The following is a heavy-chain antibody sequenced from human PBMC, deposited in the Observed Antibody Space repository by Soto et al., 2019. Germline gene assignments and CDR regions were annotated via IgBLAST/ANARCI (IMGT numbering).Heavy chain of an antibody. Sequence: ASVKVSCKASGYTFTSYGISWVRQAPGQGLEWMGWISAYNGNTNYAQKLQGRVTMTTDTSTSTAYMELRSLRSDDTAVYYCATRLVYCSGGSGSSGTVNWFDPWGQGTLVTVSS. V-gene: IGHV1-18*01. J-gene: IGHJ5*02. CDR3: ATRLVYCSGGSGSSGTVNWFDP. D-gene: IGHD2-15*01. CDR1: GYTFTSYG. CDR2: ISAYNGNT.